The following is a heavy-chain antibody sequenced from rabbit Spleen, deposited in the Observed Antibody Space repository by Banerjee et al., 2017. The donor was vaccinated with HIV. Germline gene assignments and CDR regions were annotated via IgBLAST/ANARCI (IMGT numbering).Heavy chain of an antibody. CDR3: AIDLACFIWWNFDL. J-gene: IGHJ4*01. V-gene: IGHV1S45*01. Sequence: QEQLEESGGDLVKPEGSLTLPCTASGFYFNDDYVMCWVRQAPGKGLKWIACINTWSGRPVYAIWAKGRVTMSKTSSTTVPLQITSLTAAVTATYFFAIDLACFIWWNFDLWGPGTLGTGS. D-gene: IGHD5-1*01. CDR1: GFYFNDDYV. CDR2: INTWSGRP.